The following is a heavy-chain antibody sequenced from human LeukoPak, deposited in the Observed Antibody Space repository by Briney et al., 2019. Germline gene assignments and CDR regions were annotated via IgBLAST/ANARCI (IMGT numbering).Heavy chain of an antibody. CDR1: GGTFSSYT. CDR2: IIPILGIA. D-gene: IGHD3-22*01. J-gene: IGHJ4*02. Sequence: SVKVSCKASGGTFSSYTISWVRQAPGQGLEWMGRIIPILGIANYAQKFQGRVTITADKSTSTAYMELSSLRSEDTAVYYCTKTYYYDSSGYWVWGQGTLVTVSS. V-gene: IGHV1-69*02. CDR3: TKTYYYDSSGYWV.